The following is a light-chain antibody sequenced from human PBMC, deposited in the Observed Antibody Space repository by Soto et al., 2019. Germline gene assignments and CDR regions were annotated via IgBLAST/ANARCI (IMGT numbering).Light chain of an antibody. J-gene: IGKJ2*01. CDR1: QSVSSAY. CDR2: GAS. CDR3: QQSGSSFYT. Sequence: EMVLTQSPGTLSLSPGERATLSCRAGQSVSSAYLAWSQQIPGQAPRLLISGASSRATGIPDRFSGSGSGTDFTLTISGREPEDFALYYCQQSGSSFYTFGQGPKLEIK. V-gene: IGKV3-20*01.